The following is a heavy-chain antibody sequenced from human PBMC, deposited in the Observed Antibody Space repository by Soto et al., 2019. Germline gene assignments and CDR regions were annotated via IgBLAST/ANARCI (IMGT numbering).Heavy chain of an antibody. CDR3: ARAIRGYGAYGGY. CDR2: ITESGHAA. Sequence: QVQLVESGGDLVKPGGSLRLSCAASGFTFSDYYMSCIRQTPGKGLEWLSYITESGHAAEYADSVRGRFTISRDNKKNSLYLQMNSLRVDDTGVYYCARAIRGYGAYGGYLGQGTLVTVSS. D-gene: IGHD5-12*01. V-gene: IGHV3-11*04. CDR1: GFTFSDYY. J-gene: IGHJ4*02.